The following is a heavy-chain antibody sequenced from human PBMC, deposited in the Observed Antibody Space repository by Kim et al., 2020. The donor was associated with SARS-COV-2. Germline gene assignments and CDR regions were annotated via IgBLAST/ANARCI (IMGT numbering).Heavy chain of an antibody. CDR2: IYPGDSDT. CDR3: ARHRDQLLYNYYYGMDV. J-gene: IGHJ6*02. V-gene: IGHV5-51*01. D-gene: IGHD2-2*01. Sequence: GESLKISCKGSGYSFTSYWIGWVRQMPGKGLEWMGIIYPGDSDTRYSPSFQGQVTISAGKSISTAYLQWSSLKASDTAMYYCARHRDQLLYNYYYGMDVWGQGTTVTVSS. CDR1: GYSFTSYW.